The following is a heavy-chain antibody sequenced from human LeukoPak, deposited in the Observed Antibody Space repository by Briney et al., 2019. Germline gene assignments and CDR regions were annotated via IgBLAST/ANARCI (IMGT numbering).Heavy chain of an antibody. D-gene: IGHD3-3*01. CDR1: GGSISTSSYY. J-gene: IGHJ3*02. CDR2: IYYSGST. CDR3: ARKILSGYYTGGGCDI. Sequence: PSETLSLTCTVSGGSISTSSYYWAWIRQPPGEGLEWIGSIYYSGSTYYSPSLKGRLTISLDTAKNQFSLKLTSVTAAATAVYYCARKILSGYYTGGGCDIWGQGTMVTVSS. V-gene: IGHV4-39*07.